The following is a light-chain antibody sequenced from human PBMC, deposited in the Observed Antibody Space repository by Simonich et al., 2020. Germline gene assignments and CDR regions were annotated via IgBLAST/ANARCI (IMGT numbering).Light chain of an antibody. V-gene: IGKV4-1*01. CDR2: GAS. CDR3: QQYNNWPPLT. CDR1: QSVLYSSNKKNY. J-gene: IGKJ4*01. Sequence: DIVMTQSPDSLSVSLGVRATINCKSSQSVLYSSNKKNYLAGYQQKPGQAPRLLIYGASTRATDIPARFSGSGSGTEFTRTISSMQTEDFAVYYCQQYNNWPPLTFGGGTKVEIK.